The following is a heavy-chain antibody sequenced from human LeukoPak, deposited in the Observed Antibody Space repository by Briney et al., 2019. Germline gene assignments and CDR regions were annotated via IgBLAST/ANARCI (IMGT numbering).Heavy chain of an antibody. CDR3: ARDLIRTSYCGMDV. D-gene: IGHD2-8*01. CDR2: SYSVGST. Sequence: GGSLRLSCAASGFTVSSNYMSWVRQAPGEGLEWVSGSYSVGSTYYSDSVKGRFTISRDNSKNTLYLQMHSLRAEDTAVYYCARDLIRTSYCGMDVWGQGTTVTVSS. V-gene: IGHV3-66*01. CDR1: GFTVSSNY. J-gene: IGHJ6*02.